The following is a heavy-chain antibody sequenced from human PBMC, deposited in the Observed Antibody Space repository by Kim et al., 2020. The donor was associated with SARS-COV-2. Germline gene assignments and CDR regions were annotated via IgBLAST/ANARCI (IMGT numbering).Heavy chain of an antibody. CDR3: ARVSHARPIYSSSWPEVYFDY. J-gene: IGHJ4*02. Sequence: GGSLRLSCAASGFTFSDYYMSWIRQAPGKGLEWVSYISSSSSYTNYADSVKGRFTISRDNAKNSLYLQMNSLRAEDTAVYYCARVSHARPIYSSSWPEVYFDYWGQGTLVTVSS. D-gene: IGHD6-13*01. CDR2: ISSSSSYT. CDR1: GFTFSDYY. V-gene: IGHV3-11*05.